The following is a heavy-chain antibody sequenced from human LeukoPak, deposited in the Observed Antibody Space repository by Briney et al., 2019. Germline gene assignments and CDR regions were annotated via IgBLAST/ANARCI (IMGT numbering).Heavy chain of an antibody. CDR2: IYYSGST. J-gene: IGHJ4*02. Sequence: SQTLSLTCTVSGGSISSGGYYWSWVRQHPGKGPEWIGYIYYSGSTYYNPSLKSRVTISVDTSKNQFSLKLSSVTAADTAVYYCARVGYYDSSGYYGLSFDYWGQGTLVTVSS. V-gene: IGHV4-31*03. CDR3: ARVGYYDSSGYYGLSFDY. D-gene: IGHD3-22*01. CDR1: GGSISSGGYY.